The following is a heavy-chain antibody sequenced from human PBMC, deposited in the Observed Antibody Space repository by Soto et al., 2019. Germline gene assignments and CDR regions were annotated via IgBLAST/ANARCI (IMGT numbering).Heavy chain of an antibody. CDR2: IWYDGSNK. J-gene: IGHJ6*02. CDR3: ARRDSPGYSSSWYSDYYYGMDA. V-gene: IGHV3-33*01. D-gene: IGHD6-13*01. Sequence: GGSLRLSCAASGFTFSSYGMHWVRQAPGKGLEWVAVIWYDGSNKYYADSVKGRFTISRDNSKNTLYLQMNSLRAEDTAVYYCARRDSPGYSSSWYSDYYYGMDAWGQGTTVTVSS. CDR1: GFTFSSYG.